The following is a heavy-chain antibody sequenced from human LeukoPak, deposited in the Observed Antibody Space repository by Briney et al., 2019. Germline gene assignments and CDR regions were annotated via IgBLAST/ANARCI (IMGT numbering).Heavy chain of an antibody. CDR2: TFYRSKWYN. Sequence: SQTLSLTCVIAGDSVSSNTAAWNWIRQSPLRGLEWLGRTFYRSKWYNDYAGSVKSRITISPDTSKNHFSLHLDSVTPEDTAMYYCARDGWPAFDYWGQGSLVIVSS. D-gene: IGHD2-15*01. CDR3: ARDGWPAFDY. CDR1: GDSVSSNTAA. J-gene: IGHJ4*02. V-gene: IGHV6-1*01.